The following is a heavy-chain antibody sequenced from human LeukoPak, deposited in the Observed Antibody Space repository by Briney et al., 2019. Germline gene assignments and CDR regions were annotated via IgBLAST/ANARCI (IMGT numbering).Heavy chain of an antibody. J-gene: IGHJ4*02. CDR2: ISSDGDNT. Sequence: GGSLRLSCAASGFTFSSYAMHWVRQAPGKGLEYVSSISSDGDNTYYANSVRGRFTISRDNSKNTLYLQMNSLRAEDTAVYYCAKDFGRSGSYYTPTYYFDYWGQGTLVTVSS. CDR1: GFTFSSYA. CDR3: AKDFGRSGSYYTPTYYFDY. D-gene: IGHD1-26*01. V-gene: IGHV3-64*01.